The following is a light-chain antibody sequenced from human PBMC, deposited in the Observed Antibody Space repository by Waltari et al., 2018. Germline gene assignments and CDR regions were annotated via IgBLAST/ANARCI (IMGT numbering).Light chain of an antibody. CDR2: EAS. Sequence: QSALTQPASVSGSPGQSIPISCTGTSSHVGSYNPLSRYPQHPGKAPKLMIYEASKRPSGVSNRFSGSKSGNTASLTISGLQAEDEADYYCCSYAGSSTFPVFGGGTKLTVL. CDR1: SSHVGSYNP. CDR3: CSYAGSSTFPV. V-gene: IGLV2-23*01. J-gene: IGLJ3*02.